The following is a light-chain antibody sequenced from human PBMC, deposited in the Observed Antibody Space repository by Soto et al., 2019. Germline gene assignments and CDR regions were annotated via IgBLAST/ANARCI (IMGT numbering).Light chain of an antibody. CDR3: AAWDDSLNGVV. V-gene: IGLV1-36*01. Sequence: QSVLTQPPSVSEAPNQRVTISCSGSRFNIGRNAVNWYQQFPGEAPKLLIYYDDLLPSGVSDRFSGSRSGTSASLAVSGLQSEDEAEYYCAAWDDSLNGVVFGGGTKLTVL. CDR2: YDD. J-gene: IGLJ2*01. CDR1: RFNIGRNA.